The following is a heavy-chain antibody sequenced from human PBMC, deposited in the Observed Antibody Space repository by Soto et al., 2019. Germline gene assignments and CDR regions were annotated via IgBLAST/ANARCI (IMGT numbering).Heavy chain of an antibody. CDR3: AGGAYGSGSYLEYYYGMDV. CDR2: ISSSSSYI. Sequence: GGSLRLSCAASGFTFSSYSMNWVRQAPGKGLEWVSSISSSSSYIYYADSVKGRFTISRDNAKNSLYLQMNSLRAEDTAVYYCAGGAYGSGSYLEYYYGMDVCGPGTTVTVSS. D-gene: IGHD3-10*01. V-gene: IGHV3-21*01. CDR1: GFTFSSYS. J-gene: IGHJ6*02.